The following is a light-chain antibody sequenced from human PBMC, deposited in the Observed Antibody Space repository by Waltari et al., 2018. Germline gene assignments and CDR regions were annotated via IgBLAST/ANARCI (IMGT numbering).Light chain of an antibody. J-gene: IGKJ1*01. CDR1: QNIGTY. CDR2: AAS. CDR3: QNHERLPAT. Sequence: LTQSPGTLSLSPGERATLSCRASQNIGTYLVWYQQKPGQPPRLLMHAASRRATGIPDRFSCSGSGTDFSLTISRLEPEDFAVYYCQNHERLPATFGQGTKVEIK. V-gene: IGKV3-20*01.